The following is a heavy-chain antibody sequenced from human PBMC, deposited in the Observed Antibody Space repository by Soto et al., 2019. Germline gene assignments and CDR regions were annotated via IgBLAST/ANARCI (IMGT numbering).Heavy chain of an antibody. CDR3: ASARDRRHFVY. J-gene: IGHJ4*02. D-gene: IGHD2-15*01. V-gene: IGHV1-69*02. CDR1: GGTFSSYT. CDR2: IIPILGIE. Sequence: QVQLVQSGAEVKKPGSSVKVSCKASGGTFSSYTISWVRQAPGQGLEWMGRIIPILGIENYAQKFQGRVTNTADKSPSPAYMELSSLRSEDTAVYYCASARDRRHFVYWGQGTLVIVSS.